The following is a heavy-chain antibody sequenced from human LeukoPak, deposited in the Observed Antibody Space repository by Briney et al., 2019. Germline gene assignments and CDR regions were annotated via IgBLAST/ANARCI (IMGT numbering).Heavy chain of an antibody. Sequence: GGSLRLSCAASGSTFNRYWMHWVRQVPGKEVVWVSHSHNDGNSVSYANSVKGRFTVSRDNAKNTLYLQMNRLRPEDTAVYYCVRHNYGYDYWGQGTLVTVSS. J-gene: IGHJ4*02. D-gene: IGHD3-10*01. CDR3: VRHNYGYDY. CDR2: SHNDGNSV. CDR1: GSTFNRYW. V-gene: IGHV3-74*01.